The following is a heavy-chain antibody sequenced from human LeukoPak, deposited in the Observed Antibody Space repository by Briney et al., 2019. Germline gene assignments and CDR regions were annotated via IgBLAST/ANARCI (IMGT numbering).Heavy chain of an antibody. J-gene: IGHJ4*02. V-gene: IGHV4-34*01. CDR1: GGSFSGYY. CDR3: ARGPIAAAGHFDY. Sequence: SETLSLTCAVHGGSFSGYYWSWIRQPPGKGLEWIGEINHSGSTNYNPSLKSRVTISVDTSKNQFSLKLSSVTAADTAVYYCARGPIAAAGHFDYWGQGTLVTVSS. D-gene: IGHD6-13*01. CDR2: INHSGST.